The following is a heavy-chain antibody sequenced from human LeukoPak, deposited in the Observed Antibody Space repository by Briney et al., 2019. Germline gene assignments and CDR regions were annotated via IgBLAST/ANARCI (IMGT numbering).Heavy chain of an antibody. J-gene: IGHJ4*02. Sequence: SETLSLTCAVYGGSFSGYYWSWIRQPPGKGLEWIGEINHSGSTNCNPSLKSRVTISVDTSKNQFSLKLSSVTAADTAVYYCAREGRYYYGSGSYFDYWGQGTLVTVSS. V-gene: IGHV4-34*01. CDR3: AREGRYYYGSGSYFDY. CDR2: INHSGST. CDR1: GGSFSGYY. D-gene: IGHD3-10*01.